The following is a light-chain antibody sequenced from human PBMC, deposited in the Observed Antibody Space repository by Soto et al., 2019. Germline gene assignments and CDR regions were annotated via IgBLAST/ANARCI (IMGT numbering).Light chain of an antibody. J-gene: IGKJ1*01. V-gene: IGKV1-5*01. CDR3: QQYDTYPWT. Sequence: DIQMTQSPTTLSASVGDRVIITCRASQRMSAWLAWYQQKPGKAPTLLIYDASSLENGVPSRFSGSGSGTDFTLTISSLQPNDFANYYCQQYDTYPWTFGQGTKVEIK. CDR1: QRMSAW. CDR2: DAS.